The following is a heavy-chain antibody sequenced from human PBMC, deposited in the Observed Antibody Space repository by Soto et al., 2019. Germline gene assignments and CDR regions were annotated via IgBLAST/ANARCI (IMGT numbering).Heavy chain of an antibody. CDR2: ISFDGSDK. Sequence: QMQLVESGGGVVQPGRSLRLSCVASGFTFIRYGMHWVRQAPGKGLEWVALISFDGSDKFYLDSVKGRFTLSRDNSKNTMFLQMNNLRSEDTAMYYCAKDRTTGTQGLFYGVDVWGQGTTVTVSS. CDR1: GFTFIRYG. CDR3: AKDRTTGTQGLFYGVDV. V-gene: IGHV3-30*18. D-gene: IGHD4-4*01. J-gene: IGHJ6*01.